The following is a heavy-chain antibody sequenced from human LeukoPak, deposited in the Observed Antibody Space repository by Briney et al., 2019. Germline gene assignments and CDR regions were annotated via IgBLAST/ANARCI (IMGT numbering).Heavy chain of an antibody. D-gene: IGHD5-12*01. CDR1: GGSISSGGYS. CDR2: IYHSGST. CDR3: ASGSSYDMNWFDP. V-gene: IGHV4-30-2*01. Sequence: PSETLSLTCAVSGGSISSGGYSWSWIRQPPGKGLEWIGYIYHSGSTYYNPSLKSRVTISVDRSKNQFSLKLSSVTAADTAVYYCASGSSYDMNWFDPWGQGTLVTVSP. J-gene: IGHJ5*02.